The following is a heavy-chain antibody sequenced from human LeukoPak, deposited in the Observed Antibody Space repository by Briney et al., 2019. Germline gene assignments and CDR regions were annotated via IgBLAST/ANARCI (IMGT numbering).Heavy chain of an antibody. V-gene: IGHV1-18*01. CDR2: ISAYNGNT. CDR1: GYTFTSYG. CDR3: ARVARASGGSCYDY. D-gene: IGHD2-15*01. Sequence: GASVKVSCKASGYTFTSYGISWVRQAPGQGLEWMGWISAYNGNTNYAQKLQGSVTMTTDTSTSTAYMELRSLRSDDTAVYYCARVARASGGSCYDYWGQGTLVTVSS. J-gene: IGHJ4*02.